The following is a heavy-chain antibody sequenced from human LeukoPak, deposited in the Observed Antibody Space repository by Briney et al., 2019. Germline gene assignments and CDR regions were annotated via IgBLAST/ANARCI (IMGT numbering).Heavy chain of an antibody. CDR1: SGSISTSNYY. CDR2: IFYSGST. J-gene: IGHJ5*02. V-gene: IGHV4-39*07. D-gene: IGHD3-10*01. Sequence: SETLSLTCTVSSGSISTSNYYWGWVRQPPGQALEWIGNIFYSGSTYYNPSLKSRVTISVDTSKNQFSLNLSSVTAADTAVYYCVSAKFLVRGVSWFDPWGQGTLVTVSS. CDR3: VSAKFLVRGVSWFDP.